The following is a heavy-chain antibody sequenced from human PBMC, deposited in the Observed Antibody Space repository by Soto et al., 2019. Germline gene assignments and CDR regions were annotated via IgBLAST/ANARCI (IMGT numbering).Heavy chain of an antibody. CDR2: IWYDGSNK. D-gene: IGHD6-19*01. V-gene: IGHV3-33*01. CDR3: ARGRTPEYSSGWYQGNWFDP. J-gene: IGHJ5*02. CDR1: GFTFSSYG. Sequence: PRGSLRLSCAASGFTFSSYGMHWVRQAPGKGLEWVAVIWYDGSNKYYADSVKGRFTISRDNSKNTLYLQMNSLRAEDTAVYYCARGRTPEYSSGWYQGNWFDPWGQGTLVNVSS.